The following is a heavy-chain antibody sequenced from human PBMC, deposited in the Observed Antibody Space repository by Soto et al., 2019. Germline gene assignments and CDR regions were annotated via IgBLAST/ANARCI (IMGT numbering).Heavy chain of an antibody. CDR2: IGTYNGDT. D-gene: IGHD4-4*01. CDR1: GYTYTSYG. Sequence: QVQLVQSGAEVKKPGASVKVSCKASGYTYTSYGISWVRQAPGRGLEWMGWIGTYNGDTNYAQNVQDRVTMTTDTSTSTAYMELRSLRSDDTAVYYCARAAVTVSGTGYFVHWGQGTLVTVSS. CDR3: ARAAVTVSGTGYFVH. V-gene: IGHV1-18*01. J-gene: IGHJ1*01.